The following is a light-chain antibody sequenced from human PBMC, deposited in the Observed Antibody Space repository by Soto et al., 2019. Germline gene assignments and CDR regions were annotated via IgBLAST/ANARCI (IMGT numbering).Light chain of an antibody. J-gene: IGKJ4*01. CDR1: QSVSSY. CDR3: QQRSNWPPT. V-gene: IGKV3-11*01. Sequence: EIVLTQSPGTLSLSPGEGATVSCRVSQSVSSYLAWYQQKPGQAPRLLIYDASNRATGIPARFSGSGSGTDFTLTISSLEPEDFAVYYCQQRSNWPPTFGGGTKVDIK. CDR2: DAS.